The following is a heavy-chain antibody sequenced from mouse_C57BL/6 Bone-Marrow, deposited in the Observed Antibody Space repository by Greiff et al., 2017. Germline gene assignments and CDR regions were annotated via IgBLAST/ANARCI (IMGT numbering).Heavy chain of an antibody. J-gene: IGHJ1*03. CDR1: GYTFTGYW. D-gene: IGHD2-12*01. CDR3: AREYDRSRYFDV. V-gene: IGHV1-7*01. Sequence: QVQLQQSGAELAKPGVSVKLSCKASGYTFTGYWMHWVKQRPGQGLEGIGYISTSCGYTKYNQKFKDKVTMTADKSSSTAYMQLSRLTYEDSAVYYCAREYDRSRYFDVWGTGTTVTVSA. CDR2: ISTSCGYT.